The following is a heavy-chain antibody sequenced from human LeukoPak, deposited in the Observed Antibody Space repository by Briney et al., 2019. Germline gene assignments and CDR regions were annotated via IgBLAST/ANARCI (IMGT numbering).Heavy chain of an antibody. V-gene: IGHV4-38-2*01. D-gene: IGHD2-2*01. J-gene: IGHJ4*02. Sequence: PETLSLTCAVSGYSISSGYYWGWIRQPPGKGLEWIGSIYHSGSTYYNPSLKSRVTISVDTSKNPFSLKLSSVTAADTAVYYCAISAAIGGFDYWGQGTLVTVSS. CDR1: GYSISSGYY. CDR3: AISAAIGGFDY. CDR2: IYHSGST.